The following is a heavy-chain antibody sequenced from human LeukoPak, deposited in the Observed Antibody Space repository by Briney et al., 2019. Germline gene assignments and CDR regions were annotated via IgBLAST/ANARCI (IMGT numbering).Heavy chain of an antibody. Sequence: SETLSLTCTVSGGSISSYYWSWIRQPPGKGLEWIGYIYYSGSTNYNPSLKSRVTISVDTSKNQFSLKLSSVAAADTAVYYCARHGSSWYYFDYWGQGTLVTVSS. CDR3: ARHGSSWYYFDY. CDR2: IYYSGST. J-gene: IGHJ4*02. V-gene: IGHV4-59*08. CDR1: GGSISSYY. D-gene: IGHD6-13*01.